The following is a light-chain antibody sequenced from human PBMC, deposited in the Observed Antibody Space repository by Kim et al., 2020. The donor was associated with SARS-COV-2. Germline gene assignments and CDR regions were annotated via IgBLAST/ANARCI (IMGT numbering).Light chain of an antibody. J-gene: IGKJ4*01. CDR2: DAS. V-gene: IGKV3-20*01. Sequence: EIVLTQSPGTLSLSPGERATFSCRASQSVSSSNLAWYQQKPGQPPRLLMYDASSRATGIPDRFSGSGSGTDFTLTISRLEPEDFAVYYCQQYGSTPLTFGGGTKVDIK. CDR3: QQYGSTPLT. CDR1: QSVSSSN.